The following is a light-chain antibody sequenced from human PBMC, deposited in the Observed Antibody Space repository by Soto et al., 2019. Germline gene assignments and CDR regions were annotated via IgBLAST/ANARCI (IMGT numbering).Light chain of an antibody. J-gene: IGKJ4*02. V-gene: IGKV3-20*01. Sequence: IVLRQSPGTLSFSPGERATLSYRASQSVSSSYLAWYQQKPGQAPRLLIYGASSRATGIPDRVSGSGSGTDFTLTISRREPEDFAVYYCQQYGSSPVTFGGVTKVDIK. CDR3: QQYGSSPVT. CDR2: GAS. CDR1: QSVSSSY.